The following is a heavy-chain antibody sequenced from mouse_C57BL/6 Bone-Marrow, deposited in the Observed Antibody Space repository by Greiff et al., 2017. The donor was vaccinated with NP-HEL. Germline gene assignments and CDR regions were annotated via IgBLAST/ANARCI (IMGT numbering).Heavy chain of an antibody. CDR2: IYPGSGNT. J-gene: IGHJ3*01. D-gene: IGHD2-2*01. CDR1: GYSFTSYY. CDR3: ARYGYDVAWFAY. Sequence: QVHVKQSGPELVKPGASVKISCKASGYSFTSYYIHWVKQRPGQGLEWIGWIYPGSGNTKYNEKFKGKATLTADTSSSTAYMQLSSLTSEDSAVYYCARYGYDVAWFAYWGQGTLVTVSA. V-gene: IGHV1-66*01.